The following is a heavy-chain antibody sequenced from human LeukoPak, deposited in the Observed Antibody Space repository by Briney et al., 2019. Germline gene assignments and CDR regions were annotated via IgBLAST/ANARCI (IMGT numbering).Heavy chain of an antibody. J-gene: IGHJ4*02. CDR3: AKDRLVRYSSSLFH. Sequence: GGSLRLSCAASGFTFSSYSMNWVRQAPGKGLEWVAVISYDGSNKYYADSVKGRFTISRDNSKNTLYLQMNSLRADDTAVYYCAKDRLVRYSSSLFHWGQGTLVTVSS. D-gene: IGHD6-13*01. CDR2: ISYDGSNK. V-gene: IGHV3-30*18. CDR1: GFTFSSYS.